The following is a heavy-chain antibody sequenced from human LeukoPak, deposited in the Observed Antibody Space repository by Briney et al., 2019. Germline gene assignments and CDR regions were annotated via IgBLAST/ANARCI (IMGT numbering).Heavy chain of an antibody. J-gene: IGHJ4*02. CDR3: AKAPRRVVAGSSTYYFDF. V-gene: IGHV3-9*01. Sequence: PGGSLRLSCAASGLNLDDYAMHWVRQAPGKGLEWVSGISWNSGTIGYADSVKGRFTVSRDNAKNSLYLQMDSLRAEDTALYFCAKAPRRVVAGSSTYYFDFWGQGTLVTVSS. D-gene: IGHD6-19*01. CDR1: GLNLDDYA. CDR2: ISWNSGTI.